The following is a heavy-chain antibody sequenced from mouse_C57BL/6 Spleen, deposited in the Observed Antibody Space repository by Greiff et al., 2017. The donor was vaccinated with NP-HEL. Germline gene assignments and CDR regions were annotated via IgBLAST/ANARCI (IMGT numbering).Heavy chain of an antibody. V-gene: IGHV1-52*01. CDR2: IDPSDSET. CDR1: GYTFTSYW. Sequence: QVQLQQPGAELVRPGSSVKLSCKASGYTFTSYWMHWVKQRPIQGLEWIGNIDPSDSETHYNQKFKDKATLTVDKSSSTAYMQLNSLTSEDSAVYYCARVYGYYAMDYWGQGTSVTVSS. D-gene: IGHD1-1*02. J-gene: IGHJ4*01. CDR3: ARVYGYYAMDY.